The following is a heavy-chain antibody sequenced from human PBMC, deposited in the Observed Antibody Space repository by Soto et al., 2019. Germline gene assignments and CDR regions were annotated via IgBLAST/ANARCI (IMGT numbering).Heavy chain of an antibody. CDR2: IIPIFGTA. CDR1: GGTFSSYA. CDR3: ARGTGYSSSSGGYYYYGMDV. V-gene: IGHV1-69*13. J-gene: IGHJ6*02. D-gene: IGHD6-6*01. Sequence: ASVKVSCKASGGTFSSYAISWVRQAPGQGLEWMGGIIPIFGTANYAQKFQGRVTITADESTSTAYMELSSLRSEDTAVYYCARGTGYSSSSGGYYYYGMDVWGQGXTVTVYS.